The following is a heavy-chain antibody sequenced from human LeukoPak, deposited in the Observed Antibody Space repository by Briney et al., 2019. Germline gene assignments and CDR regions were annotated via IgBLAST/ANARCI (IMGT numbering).Heavy chain of an antibody. CDR1: GGSISSYY. D-gene: IGHD3-22*01. CDR3: ARQGTTYYYDSSGYWFDY. Sequence: PSETLSLTCTVSGGSISSYYWSWIRQPPGKGLEWIGYIYYSGSTNYNPSLKSRVTISVDTSKNQFSLKLSSVTAADTAVHYCARQGTTYYYDSSGYWFDYWGQGTLVTVSS. V-gene: IGHV4-59*08. CDR2: IYYSGST. J-gene: IGHJ4*02.